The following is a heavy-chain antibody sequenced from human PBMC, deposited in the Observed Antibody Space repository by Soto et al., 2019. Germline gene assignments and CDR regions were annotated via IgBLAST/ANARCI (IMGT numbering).Heavy chain of an antibody. J-gene: IGHJ4*02. CDR1: GFSFSSYA. CDR3: GRDNMIQLWPPSSVDS. CDR2: ISYDGTSK. V-gene: IGHV3-30*04. Sequence: QLVESGGGVVQPGGSLRLSCNGSGFSFSSYAIHWVRQAPGQGLEWVAVISYDGTSKYYGESVRGRFTISRDDSKNTVYLQMNSLTGEDTATYYCGRDNMIQLWPPSSVDSWGQGALVTVSS. D-gene: IGHD5-18*01.